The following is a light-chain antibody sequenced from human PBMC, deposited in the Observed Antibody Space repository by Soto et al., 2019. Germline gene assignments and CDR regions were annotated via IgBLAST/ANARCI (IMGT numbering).Light chain of an antibody. CDR2: EVN. CDR1: SSDGGGYNY. Sequence: QSALTQPPSASGSPGQSVTIPCTGTSSDGGGYNYVSWYQQHPGKAPRLMIYEVNKRPSGVPYRFSGSKSGNTASLTVSGLQADDEAVYYCSSYAGNNVLVFGGGTKLTVL. CDR3: SSYAGNNVLV. J-gene: IGLJ2*01. V-gene: IGLV2-8*01.